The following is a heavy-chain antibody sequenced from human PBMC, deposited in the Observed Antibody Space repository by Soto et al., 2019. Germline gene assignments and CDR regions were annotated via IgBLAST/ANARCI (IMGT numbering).Heavy chain of an antibody. V-gene: IGHV4-61*01. CDR3: ARQRVMPVQYYFDY. Sequence: QVQLQESGPGLVKPSETLSLTCTVSGGSISSGSYFWTWIRQPPGKGLEWIGYVITGGSTNYNPPRKRTVTLSIDTSKNQFSLELNSVTAADTAVYYCARQRVMPVQYYFDYWGQGTLVTVSS. D-gene: IGHD2-2*01. CDR2: VITGGST. CDR1: GGSISSGSYF. J-gene: IGHJ4*02.